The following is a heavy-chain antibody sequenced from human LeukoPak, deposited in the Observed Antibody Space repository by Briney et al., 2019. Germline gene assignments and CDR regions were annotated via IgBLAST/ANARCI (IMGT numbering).Heavy chain of an antibody. J-gene: IGHJ4*02. CDR1: GGSISSSSYY. CDR3: ARLKYCSGGSCYEVLDY. D-gene: IGHD2-15*01. V-gene: IGHV4-39*07. CDR2: IYYSGST. Sequence: SETLPLTCPVSGGSISSSSYYWGWIRQPPGKGLGWVGGIYYSGSTYYNPSLKSRVTISVDTSKNQFSLKLSSVTAADTAVYYCARLKYCSGGSCYEVLDYWGQGTLVTVSS.